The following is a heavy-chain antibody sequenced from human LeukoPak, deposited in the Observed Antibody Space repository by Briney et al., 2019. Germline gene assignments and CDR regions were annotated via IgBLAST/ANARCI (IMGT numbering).Heavy chain of an antibody. CDR3: ARVRYSYGLKPEGASRYFQH. V-gene: IGHV4-34*01. Sequence: NSSETLSLTCAVYGGSFSGYYWSWIRQPPGKGLEWIGEINHSGSTNYNPSLKSRVTISVDTSKNQFSLKLSSVTAADTAVYYCARVRYSYGLKPEGASRYFQHWGQGTLVTVSS. CDR1: GGSFSGYY. CDR2: INHSGST. D-gene: IGHD5-18*01. J-gene: IGHJ1*01.